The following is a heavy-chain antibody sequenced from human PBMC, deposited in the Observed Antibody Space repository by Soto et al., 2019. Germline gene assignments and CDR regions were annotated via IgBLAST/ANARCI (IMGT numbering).Heavy chain of an antibody. CDR2: IYPCDSDT. D-gene: IGHD6-13*01. Sequence: GESLKISCKGSGYIFTSYWIGWVRQMPGKGLEWMGIIYPCDSDTRYSPSFQGQVTISADKSISTAYLQWSSLKASDTDMYYCARAGIAAAHVYGMDVSGQGTTVTVSS. J-gene: IGHJ6*02. CDR1: GYIFTSYW. CDR3: ARAGIAAAHVYGMDV. V-gene: IGHV5-51*01.